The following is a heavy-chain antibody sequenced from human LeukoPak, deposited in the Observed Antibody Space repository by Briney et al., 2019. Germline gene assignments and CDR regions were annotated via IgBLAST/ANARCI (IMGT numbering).Heavy chain of an antibody. CDR1: GGSISSSY. V-gene: IGHV4-4*07. D-gene: IGHD6-13*01. CDR2: IYTSGST. CDR3: ARDCGAATAAGFKYYFDY. Sequence: PSETLSLTCTVSGGSISSSYWSWIRQPAGKGLEWIGRIYTSGSTNYNLSLKSRVTISVDTSKNQFSLKLSSVTAADTAVYYCARDCGAATAAGFKYYFDYWGQGTLVTVSS. J-gene: IGHJ4*02.